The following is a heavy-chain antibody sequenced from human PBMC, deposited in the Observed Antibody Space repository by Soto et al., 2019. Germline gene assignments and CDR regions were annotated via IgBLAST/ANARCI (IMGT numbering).Heavy chain of an antibody. CDR3: ARDVSERFLEWLLNGWFDP. CDR2: INAGNGNT. Sequence: GASVKVSCKASGYTFTSYAMHWVRQAPGQRLEWMGWINAGNGNTKYSQKFQGRVTITRDTSASTAYMELSSLRSEDTAVYYCARDVSERFLEWLLNGWFDPWGQGTLVTVSS. D-gene: IGHD3-3*01. V-gene: IGHV1-3*01. J-gene: IGHJ5*02. CDR1: GYTFTSYA.